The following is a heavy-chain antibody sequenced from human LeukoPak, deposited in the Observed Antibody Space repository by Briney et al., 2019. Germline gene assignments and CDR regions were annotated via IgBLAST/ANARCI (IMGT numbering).Heavy chain of an antibody. CDR1: GYTFTSYY. D-gene: IGHD2-2*01. CDR2: INPSGGST. CDR3: ASDDNTMPYL. J-gene: IGHJ2*01. V-gene: IGHV1-46*01. Sequence: GASVKGFCKASGYTFTSYYMHWGRQAPGQGLEWMGIINPSGGSTSYAQKFQGRVTMTRDTSTSTVYMELSSLRSEDTAVYYCASDDNTMPYLWGRGTLVTVSS.